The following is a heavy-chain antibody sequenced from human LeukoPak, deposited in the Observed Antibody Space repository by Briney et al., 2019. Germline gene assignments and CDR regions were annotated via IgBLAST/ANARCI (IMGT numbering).Heavy chain of an antibody. CDR2: IIPIFGTA. J-gene: IGHJ3*02. D-gene: IGHD5-12*01. CDR1: GGTFSSYA. Sequence: ASVKVSCKASGGTFSSYAISWVRQAPGQGLEWMGGIIPIFGTANYAQKFQGRVTITADESTSTAYMELSSLRAEDTAVYYCAKDGGYSGYDYSRGAFDIWGQGTMVTVSS. CDR3: AKDGGYSGYDYSRGAFDI. V-gene: IGHV1-69*13.